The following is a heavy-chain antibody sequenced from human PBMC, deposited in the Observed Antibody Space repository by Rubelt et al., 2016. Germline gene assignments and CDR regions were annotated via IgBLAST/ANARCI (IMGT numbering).Heavy chain of an antibody. CDR1: GGTFSSYA. Sequence: QVQLVQSGAEVKKPGSSVKVSCKASGGTFSSYAISWVRQAPGQGLEWMGGIIPVFGTANYAQKFQGRITMTADESTSTAYMERSSLRAEDTAVYYCARLSITIFGVVVYYYGMDVWGQGTTVTVSS. J-gene: IGHJ6*02. CDR3: ARLSITIFGVVVYYYGMDV. V-gene: IGHV1-69*01. D-gene: IGHD3-3*01. CDR2: IIPVFGTA.